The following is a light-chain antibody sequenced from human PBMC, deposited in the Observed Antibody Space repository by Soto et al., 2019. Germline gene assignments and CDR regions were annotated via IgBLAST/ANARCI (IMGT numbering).Light chain of an antibody. V-gene: IGKV3-20*01. J-gene: IGKJ2*01. CDR1: QSVSSRS. Sequence: EIVLTQSPVTLSLSPGERATLSCRASQSVSSRSLAWYQQKPGQAPRLLIYGASSRATGIPDRFSGSGSATGFTRTIIRLEPADFALYYCQQYDTSVWAYTFGQGTKLEMK. CDR2: GAS. CDR3: QQYDTSVWAYT.